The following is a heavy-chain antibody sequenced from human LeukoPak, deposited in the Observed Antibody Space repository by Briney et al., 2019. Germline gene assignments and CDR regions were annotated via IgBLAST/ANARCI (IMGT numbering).Heavy chain of an antibody. Sequence: GGSLRLSCAASGFTFSGYAMSWVRQAPGQGLEWVSTISGFGGSTYYADSVKGRFTISRDNSKNTLYLQMNSLRAEDTAVYYCAKTSYSSGWPLDYWGRGTLVTVSS. J-gene: IGHJ4*02. D-gene: IGHD6-19*01. CDR3: AKTSYSSGWPLDY. V-gene: IGHV3-23*01. CDR2: ISGFGGST. CDR1: GFTFSGYA.